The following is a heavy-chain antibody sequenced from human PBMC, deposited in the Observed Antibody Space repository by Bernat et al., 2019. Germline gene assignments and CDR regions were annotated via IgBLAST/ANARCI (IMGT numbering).Heavy chain of an antibody. CDR1: GFTFSSYA. CDR3: AKDFRYQLLTDY. Sequence: EVQLLESGGGLVQPGGSLRLSCAASGFTFSSYAMSWVRQAPGKGLEWVSAFSGSGGSTYYADSVKGRFTISRDNSKNTLYLQMNSLRAEDTAVYYCAKDFRYQLLTDYWGQGTLVTVSS. CDR2: FSGSGGST. V-gene: IGHV3-23*01. J-gene: IGHJ4*02. D-gene: IGHD2-2*01.